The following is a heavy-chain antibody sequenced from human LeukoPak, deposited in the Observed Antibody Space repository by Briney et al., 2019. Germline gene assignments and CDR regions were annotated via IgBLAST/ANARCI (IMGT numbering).Heavy chain of an antibody. J-gene: IGHJ1*01. CDR2: IYYSGST. Sequence: SETLSLTCTVSGGSISNYYWSWIRQPPGKGLECIGYIYYSGSTNYNPSLKSRVTMSVDTSKNQFSLKLSSVTATDTAVYYCARHGGYSSPYLHWGRGTLVTVSS. D-gene: IGHD6-13*01. V-gene: IGHV4-59*08. CDR3: ARHGGYSSPYLH. CDR1: GGSISNYY.